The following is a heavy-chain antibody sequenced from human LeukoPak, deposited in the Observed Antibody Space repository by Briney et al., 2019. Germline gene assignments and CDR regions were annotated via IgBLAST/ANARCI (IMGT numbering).Heavy chain of an antibody. CDR2: ISWNSGSI. V-gene: IGHV3-9*01. CDR3: AALDHGHDY. CDR1: GFTFDDYA. Sequence: PGRSLRLSCAASGFTFDDYAMHWVRQAPGKGLEWVSGISWNSGSIGYADSVKGRFTISRDNAKNTLYLQMNSLRAEDTAVYYCAALDHGHDYWGQGTLVTVSS. J-gene: IGHJ4*02.